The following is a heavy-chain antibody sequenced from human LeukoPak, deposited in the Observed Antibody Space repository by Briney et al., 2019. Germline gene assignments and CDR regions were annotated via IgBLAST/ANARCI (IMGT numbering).Heavy chain of an antibody. CDR3: ASENYYYYYMDV. J-gene: IGHJ6*03. CDR2: MNPNSGNT. V-gene: IGHV1-8*03. CDR1: GYTFTSYG. Sequence: ASVKVSCKASGYTFTSYGISWVRQATGQGLEWMGWMNPNSGNTGYAQKFQGRVTITRNTSISTAYMELSSLRSEDTAVYYCASENYYYYYMDVWGKGTTVTISS.